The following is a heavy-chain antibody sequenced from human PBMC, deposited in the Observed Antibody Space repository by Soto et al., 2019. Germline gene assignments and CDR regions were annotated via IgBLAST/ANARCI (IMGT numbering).Heavy chain of an antibody. CDR2: IWYDGSNK. Sequence: QVQLVESGGGVVQPGRSLRLSCAASGFTFSSYGMHWVRQAPGKGLEWVAVIWYDGSNKYYADSVKGRFTISRDNSKNPLYLQMNSLRAEDTAVYYCAREGESSPEDYYGMDVWGQGTTVTVSS. V-gene: IGHV3-33*01. J-gene: IGHJ6*02. D-gene: IGHD2-15*01. CDR1: GFTFSSYG. CDR3: AREGESSPEDYYGMDV.